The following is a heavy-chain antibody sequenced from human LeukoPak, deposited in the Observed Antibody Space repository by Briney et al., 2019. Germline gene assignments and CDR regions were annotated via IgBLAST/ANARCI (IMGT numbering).Heavy chain of an antibody. Sequence: GASVKVSCKASGYTFTSYDINWVRQATGQGLEWMGWMNPNSGNTGYAQKFQGRVTMTRNTSISTAYMELSSLRSEDTAVYYCARGEAVVAAGAISVVYYYGTDVWGQGTTVTVSS. D-gene: IGHD2-15*01. CDR3: ARGEAVVAAGAISVVYYYGTDV. V-gene: IGHV1-8*01. CDR2: MNPNSGNT. J-gene: IGHJ6*02. CDR1: GYTFTSYD.